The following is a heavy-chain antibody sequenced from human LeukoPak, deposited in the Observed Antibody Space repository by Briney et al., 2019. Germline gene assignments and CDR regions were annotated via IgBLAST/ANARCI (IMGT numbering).Heavy chain of an antibody. CDR1: GFTFGSYA. Sequence: GGSLRLSCAASGFTFGSYAMHWVRQAPGKGLEYVSAISSNGGSTYYANSVKGRFTISRDNSKNTLYLQMGSLRAEDMAVYYCARSTVTTWSLLYYGMDVWGQGTTVTVSS. CDR2: ISSNGGST. CDR3: ARSTVTTWSLLYYGMDV. D-gene: IGHD4-17*01. J-gene: IGHJ6*02. V-gene: IGHV3-64*01.